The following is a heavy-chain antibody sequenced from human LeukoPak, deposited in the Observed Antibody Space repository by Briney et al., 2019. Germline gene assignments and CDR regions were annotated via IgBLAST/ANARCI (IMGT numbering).Heavy chain of an antibody. J-gene: IGHJ4*02. CDR2: VSGNGGIT. V-gene: IGHV3-23*01. Sequence: PGGSLRLSCTASGFTFSSYAMGWVRQAPGKGLEWVSTVSGNGGITYYAHSMKGRFPIPRHNYKNTFFLHIKRLRGEDTAVYYFAKDPGYGSGQSHPSDYWGQGTLVTVSS. CDR3: AKDPGYGSGQSHPSDY. D-gene: IGHD2-15*01. CDR1: GFTFSSYA.